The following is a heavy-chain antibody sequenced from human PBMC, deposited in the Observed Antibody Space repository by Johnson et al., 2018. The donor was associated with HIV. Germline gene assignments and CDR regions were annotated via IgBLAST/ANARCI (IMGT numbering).Heavy chain of an antibody. CDR3: AKDRDYYGSGLI. V-gene: IGHV3-30*04. D-gene: IGHD3-10*01. J-gene: IGHJ3*02. CDR2: MSYDGSDK. Sequence: QVQLVESGGGVVQPGRSLRLSCAASGVTFSSHAMHWVRQAPGKGLDWVTVMSYDGSDKYYADSVKGRFTISRDNSKNTLYLQMNSLRAEDTAVYYCAKDRDYYGSGLIWGQGTMVTVSS. CDR1: GVTFSSHA.